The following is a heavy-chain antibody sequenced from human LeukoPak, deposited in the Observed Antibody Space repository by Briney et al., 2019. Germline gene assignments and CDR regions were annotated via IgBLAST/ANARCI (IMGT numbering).Heavy chain of an antibody. Sequence: GGSLRLSCAASGFTFSSYGMHWVRQAPGKGLEGVAFIRCDGSNKYYADSVKGRFTLSRDNSKTTLYLQMKSLRAEDTAVYYCAKGGGYEARYYYYYLDVWGKGTTVTISS. J-gene: IGHJ6*03. CDR3: AKGGGYEARYYYYYLDV. CDR2: IRCDGSNK. V-gene: IGHV3-30*02. CDR1: GFTFSSYG. D-gene: IGHD5-12*01.